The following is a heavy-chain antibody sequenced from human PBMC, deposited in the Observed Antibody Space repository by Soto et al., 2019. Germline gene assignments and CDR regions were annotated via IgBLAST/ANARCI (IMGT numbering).Heavy chain of an antibody. CDR3: ARGSDYTSSFDY. CDR1: GGSFSGYT. V-gene: IGHV4-34*01. D-gene: IGHD3-16*01. CDR2: VNHSGTT. Sequence: QVQLQQWGAGLLKPSETLSLTCAVYGGSFSGYTWIWIRQPPGKGLEWIGEVNHSGTTNHNPSLKSRVIISVDTSKKQCSLRLTSVTAADTAVYYCARGSDYTSSFDYWGQGTLVTVSS. J-gene: IGHJ4*02.